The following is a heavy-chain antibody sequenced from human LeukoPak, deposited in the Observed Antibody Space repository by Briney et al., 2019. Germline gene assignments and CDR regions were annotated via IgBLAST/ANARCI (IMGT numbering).Heavy chain of an antibody. CDR3: AGGTGSPDY. J-gene: IGHJ4*02. CDR1: GGTFRSYA. V-gene: IGHV1-69*05. D-gene: IGHD3-10*01. Sequence: ASVKDSFKASGGTFRSYALSWVRQAPGQEVEWMGRIIHIISTANYAQKIEGRVTISTDATTTKAYMELSSLKSEDTAVYYGAGGTGSPDYWGQGTLVTVSS. CDR2: IIHIISTA.